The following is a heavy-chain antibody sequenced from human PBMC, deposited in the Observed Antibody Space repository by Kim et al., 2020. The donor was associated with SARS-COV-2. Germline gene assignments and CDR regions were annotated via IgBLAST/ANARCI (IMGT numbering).Heavy chain of an antibody. CDR2: IYYSGST. D-gene: IGHD3-22*01. CDR1: GGSISSSSYC. J-gene: IGHJ4*02. Sequence: SETLSLTCTVSGGSISSSSYCWGWIRQPPGKGLEWIGTIYYSGSTYYNPSLKSRVTISVDTSKNQFSLKLSSVTAADTAVYYCARLSFGNSGYYYGGFDYWGQGTLVSVSS. CDR3: ARLSFGNSGYYYGGFDY. V-gene: IGHV4-39*01.